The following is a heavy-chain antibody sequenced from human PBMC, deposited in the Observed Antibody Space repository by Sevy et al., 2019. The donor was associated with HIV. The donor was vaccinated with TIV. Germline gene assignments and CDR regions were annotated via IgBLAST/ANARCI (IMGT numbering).Heavy chain of an antibody. CDR2: ISTSSSTI. CDR3: ARVAAVASTLYYFDF. Sequence: GGSLRLSCAASGFSFSTYSMNWVRQAPGKGLEWVSYISTSSSTIYYADSVKGRFTISRANAKRSLYLQMNSLRDEDTAVYYCARVAAVASTLYYFDFWGQGTLVTVSS. J-gene: IGHJ4*02. V-gene: IGHV3-48*02. D-gene: IGHD6-19*01. CDR1: GFSFSTYS.